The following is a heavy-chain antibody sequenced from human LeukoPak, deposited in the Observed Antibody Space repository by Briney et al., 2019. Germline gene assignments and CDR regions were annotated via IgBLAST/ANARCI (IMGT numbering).Heavy chain of an antibody. D-gene: IGHD3-10*01. CDR1: GGSISSYY. J-gene: IGHJ3*02. V-gene: IGHV4-4*07. Sequence: SQTLSLTCTVSGGSISSYYWSWIRQPAGKGLEWIGRIYTSGSTNYNPSLKSRVTMSVDTSKNQFSLKLSSVTAADTAVYYCARLPNMVRGVKGAFDIWGQGTMVTVSS. CDR2: IYTSGST. CDR3: ARLPNMVRGVKGAFDI.